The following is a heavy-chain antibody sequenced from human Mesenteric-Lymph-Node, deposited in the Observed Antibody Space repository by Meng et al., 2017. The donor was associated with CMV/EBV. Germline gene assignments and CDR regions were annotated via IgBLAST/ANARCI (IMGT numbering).Heavy chain of an antibody. CDR2: IYHSGST. CDR1: GGSISSSTW. Sequence: CACSGGSISSSTWWSWVRQPPGKGLEWIGEIYHSGSTNYNLSLKSRVTISVDKSKNQFSLKLSSVTAADTAVYYCARSYDYGDPFDYWGQGTLVTVSS. D-gene: IGHD4-17*01. J-gene: IGHJ4*02. V-gene: IGHV4-4*02. CDR3: ARSYDYGDPFDY.